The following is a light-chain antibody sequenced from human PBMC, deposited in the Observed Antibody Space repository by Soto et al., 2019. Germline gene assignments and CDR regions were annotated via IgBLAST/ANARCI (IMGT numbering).Light chain of an antibody. J-gene: IGKJ1*01. CDR3: QLSHSTPLM. CDR1: QNINTY. Sequence: DIQMTQSPSSLSASVGDRVTITCRASQNINTYLNWYQQKPGKAPKLLIYAASALRSGVPSRFSGRGSGTDFTLTISSLQPEDCATSYGQLSHSTPLMFGQGTKVEIK. V-gene: IGKV1-39*01. CDR2: AAS.